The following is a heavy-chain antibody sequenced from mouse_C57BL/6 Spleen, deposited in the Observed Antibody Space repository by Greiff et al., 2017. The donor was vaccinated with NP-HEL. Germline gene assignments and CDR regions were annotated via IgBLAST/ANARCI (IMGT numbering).Heavy chain of an antibody. V-gene: IGHV1-15*01. D-gene: IGHD1-1*01. J-gene: IGHJ3*01. CDR3: ARRTTVEAWFAY. CDR1: GYTFTDYE. Sequence: VQRVESGAELVRPGASVTLSCKASGYTFTDYEMHWVKQTPVHGLEWIGAIDPETGGTAYNQKFKGKAILTVDTSSSTAYMQLSSLTSEDSAVYYCARRTTVEAWFAYWGQGTLVTVSA. CDR2: IDPETGGT.